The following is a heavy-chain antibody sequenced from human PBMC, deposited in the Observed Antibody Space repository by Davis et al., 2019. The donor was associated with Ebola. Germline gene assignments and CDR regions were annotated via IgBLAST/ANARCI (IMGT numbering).Heavy chain of an antibody. CDR3: ARENSYWDFDY. V-gene: IGHV3-30-3*01. CDR1: GFTFSSYA. CDR2: ISYDGSNK. D-gene: IGHD2-15*01. J-gene: IGHJ4*02. Sequence: PGGSLRLSCAASGFTFSSYAMHWVRQAPGKGLEWVAVISYDGSNKYYADSVKGRFTISRDNSKNTLYLQMNSLRAEDTAVYYCARENSYWDFDYWGQGTLVTVSS.